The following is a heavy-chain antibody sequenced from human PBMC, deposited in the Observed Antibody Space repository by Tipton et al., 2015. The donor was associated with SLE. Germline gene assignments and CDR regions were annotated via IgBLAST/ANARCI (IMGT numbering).Heavy chain of an antibody. CDR1: GFTFSNAW. J-gene: IGHJ6*03. Sequence: SLRLSCAASGFTFSNAWMSWVRQAPGKGLEWVGRIKSKTDGGTTDYAAPVKGRFTISRDDSKNTLYLQMNSLKTEDTAVYYCTTQWLVHSYYYMDVWGKGTTVTVSS. CDR2: IKSKTDGGTT. D-gene: IGHD6-19*01. CDR3: TTQWLVHSYYYMDV. V-gene: IGHV3-15*01.